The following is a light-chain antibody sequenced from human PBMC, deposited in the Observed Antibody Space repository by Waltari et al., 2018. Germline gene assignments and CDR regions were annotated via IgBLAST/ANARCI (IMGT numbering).Light chain of an antibody. Sequence: QSALTQPASVSGSPGQSIPFPFTGSFSSCGSYDHVSWYHQLPGRAPKLLIYDVSHRPSGVSDRLSGSKSGNTASLTISGLQPEDEADYYCSSYTTRGTWVFGRDQVDRP. J-gene: IGLJ3*02. CDR3: SSYTTRGTWV. V-gene: IGLV2-14*03. CDR2: DVS. CDR1: FSSCGSYDH.